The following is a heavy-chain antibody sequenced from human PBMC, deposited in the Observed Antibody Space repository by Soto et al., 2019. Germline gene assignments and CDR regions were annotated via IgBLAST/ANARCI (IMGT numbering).Heavy chain of an antibody. Sequence: EVQLVESGGGLVKPGGSLRLSCAASGFTFSSYSMNWVRQAPGKGLEWVSSISSSSSYIYYADSVKGRFTISRDNAKNSLYLQMNSLRAEDTAVYYCARRGLDISHYYYYGMDVWGQGTTVTVSS. CDR3: ARRGLDISHYYYYGMDV. D-gene: IGHD5-12*01. CDR1: GFTFSSYS. V-gene: IGHV3-21*01. CDR2: ISSSSSYI. J-gene: IGHJ6*02.